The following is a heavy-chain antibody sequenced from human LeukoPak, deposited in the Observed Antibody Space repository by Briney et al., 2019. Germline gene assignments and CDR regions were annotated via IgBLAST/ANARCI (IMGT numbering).Heavy chain of an antibody. V-gene: IGHV1-69*02. CDR2: IIPILGIA. J-gene: IGHJ4*02. Sequence: SVKVSCKASGGTFSSYTISWVRQAPGQGLEWMGRIIPILGIANYAQKFQGRVTITAHKSTSTAYMELSSLRSEDTAVYYCARAPSGGLAHFDYWGQGTLVTVSS. CDR1: GGTFSSYT. CDR3: ARAPSGGLAHFDY. D-gene: IGHD4-23*01.